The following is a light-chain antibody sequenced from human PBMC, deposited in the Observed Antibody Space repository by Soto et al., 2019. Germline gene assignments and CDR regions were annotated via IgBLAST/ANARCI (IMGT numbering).Light chain of an antibody. CDR2: EVS. CDR1: TSDIGSYDY. Sequence: QSALTQPASVSGSPGQSITISCSGTTSDIGSYDYVSWYQQHPGKAPKLMIYEVSNRPSGVSNRFSGSKSGDTASLIISGLQAEDEADYYCFSYPRTSLLLFGTGTKLTVL. J-gene: IGLJ1*01. V-gene: IGLV2-14*01. CDR3: FSYPRTSLLL.